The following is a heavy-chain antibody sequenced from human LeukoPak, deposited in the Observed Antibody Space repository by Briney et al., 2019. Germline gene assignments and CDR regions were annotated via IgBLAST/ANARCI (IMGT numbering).Heavy chain of an antibody. J-gene: IGHJ4*02. CDR1: GFTSSSYA. Sequence: GGSLRLSCAASGFTSSSYALNWVRQAPGKGLEWVATVSGSGDRMYHADSVKGWFTISRDNSKNTIYLQMNSLRAEDTALYYCAKAAAAPGFDFWGQGALVTVSS. CDR2: VSGSGDRM. V-gene: IGHV3-23*01. D-gene: IGHD6-13*01. CDR3: AKAAAAPGFDF.